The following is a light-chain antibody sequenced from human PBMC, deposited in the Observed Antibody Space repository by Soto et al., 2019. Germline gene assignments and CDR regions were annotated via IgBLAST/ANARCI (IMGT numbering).Light chain of an antibody. CDR3: CSYAGGNTLM. Sequence: QSVLTQPPSASGTPGQRVTISCSGSSSNIAFNPVNWYQHLPGTAPKVLVYENTRRPSGVSDRFSGSKSGNTASLTISGLQPEDESDYYCCSYAGGNTLMFGVGTQLTVL. V-gene: IGLV1-44*01. J-gene: IGLJ3*02. CDR1: SSNIAFNP. CDR2: ENT.